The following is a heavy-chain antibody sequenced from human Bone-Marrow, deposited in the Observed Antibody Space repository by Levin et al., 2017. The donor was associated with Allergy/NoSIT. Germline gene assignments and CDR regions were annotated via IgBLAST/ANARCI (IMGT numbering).Heavy chain of an antibody. J-gene: IGHJ4*02. CDR2: INHSGST. D-gene: IGHD2-21*01. CDR1: GGSFSLYY. Sequence: SQTLSLTCAVYGGSFSLYYWHWIRQPPGKGLEWIGEINHSGSTNYNPSLKSRVTISVDMSKNQFSLKMTSVTAADTAVYYCALTLVSPVITSHWGQGTLVTVSS. V-gene: IGHV4-34*01. CDR3: ALTLVSPVITSH.